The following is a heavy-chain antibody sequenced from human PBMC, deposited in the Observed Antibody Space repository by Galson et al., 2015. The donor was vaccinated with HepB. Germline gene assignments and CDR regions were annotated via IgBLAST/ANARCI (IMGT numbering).Heavy chain of an antibody. J-gene: IGHJ3*02. CDR2: IYRTGST. V-gene: IGHV4-31*03. Sequence: LSLTCTVSGGSISSGNYYWAWIRQHPGKGLEWIGYIYRTGSTYYNPSLRSRVTISADTSNNQFSLKLSSVIAADTAVYYCARDRGVYSSGLLRWYAFDIWGQGTMVTVSS. CDR1: GGSISSGNYY. D-gene: IGHD5-18*01. CDR3: ARDRGVYSSGLLRWYAFDI.